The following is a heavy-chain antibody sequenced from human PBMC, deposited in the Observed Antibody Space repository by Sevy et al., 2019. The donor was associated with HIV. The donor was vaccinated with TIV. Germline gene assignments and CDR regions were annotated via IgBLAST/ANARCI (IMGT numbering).Heavy chain of an antibody. V-gene: IGHV4-34*01. CDR1: GGSFSGYY. Sequence: SQTLSLTCAIYGGSFSGYYWSWIRQPPGKGLEWVGQINHSGSTNYNPSLKSRVTISIHTSKNQFSLKLSSVTAADTAMYYCARGLIDGPDYWGQGTLVTVSS. J-gene: IGHJ4*02. CDR3: ARGLIDGPDY. D-gene: IGHD3-16*01. CDR2: INHSGST.